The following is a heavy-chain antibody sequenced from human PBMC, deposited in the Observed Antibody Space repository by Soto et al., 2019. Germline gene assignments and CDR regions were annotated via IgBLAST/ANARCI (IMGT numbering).Heavy chain of an antibody. CDR2: ISSSSSYI. J-gene: IGHJ3*02. Sequence: GGSLRLSCAASGFTFSSYSMNWVRQAPGKGLEWVSSISSSSSYIYYADSVKGRFTISRDNAKNSLYLQMNSLRAEDTAVYYCARAGYCSGGSCRDAFDIWGQGTMVTVSS. CDR1: GFTFSSYS. CDR3: ARAGYCSGGSCRDAFDI. V-gene: IGHV3-21*01. D-gene: IGHD2-15*01.